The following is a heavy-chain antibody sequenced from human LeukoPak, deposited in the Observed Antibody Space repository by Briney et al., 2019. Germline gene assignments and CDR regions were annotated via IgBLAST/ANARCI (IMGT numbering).Heavy chain of an antibody. Sequence: PGGSLRLSCAASGFSFGSYWMHWVRQAPGKGLEWVANIKQDASEKYYVDSARGRFTITRDNAKNSVYLQMNSLRAEDTALYYCARDTGDNFDYGGRGTLVTVFS. CDR2: IKQDASEK. D-gene: IGHD2-21*02. CDR3: ARDTGDNFDY. J-gene: IGHJ4*02. V-gene: IGHV3-7*01. CDR1: GFSFGSYW.